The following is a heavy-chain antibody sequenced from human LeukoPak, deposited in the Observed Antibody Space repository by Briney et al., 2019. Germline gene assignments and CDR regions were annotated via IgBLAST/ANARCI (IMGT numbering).Heavy chain of an antibody. V-gene: IGHV4-38-2*02. CDR1: GYSISSGYY. Sequence: SETLSLTCTVSGYSISSGYYWGWIRQPPGKGLEWIGSIYHSGSTYYNPSLKSRVTISVDTSKNQFSLKLSSVTAADTAVYYCARAGLERLYHDAFDIWGQGTMVTVSS. CDR2: IYHSGST. CDR3: ARAGLERLYHDAFDI. J-gene: IGHJ3*02. D-gene: IGHD1-1*01.